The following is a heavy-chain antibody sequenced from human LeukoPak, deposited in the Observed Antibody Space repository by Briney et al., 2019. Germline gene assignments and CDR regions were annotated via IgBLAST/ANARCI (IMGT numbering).Heavy chain of an antibody. D-gene: IGHD1-26*01. CDR2: IYTSGST. CDR3: ARASGSYYGRGHYYDY. V-gene: IGHV4-61*02. CDR1: GGSISSGSYY. J-gene: IGHJ4*02. Sequence: SQTLSLTCTVSGGSISSGSYYWSWIRQPAGKGLEWIGRIYTSGSTNYNPSLKSRVTISEDTSKNQFSLKLSSVTAADTAVYYCARASGSYYGRGHYYDYWGQGTLVTVSS.